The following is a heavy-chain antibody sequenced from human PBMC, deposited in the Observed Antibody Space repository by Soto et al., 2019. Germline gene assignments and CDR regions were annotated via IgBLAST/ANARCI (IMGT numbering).Heavy chain of an antibody. CDR2: ITWNGGNT. Sequence: GWSLRLSCAASVFRFDDYNMHWFRQAPGKGLEWVSLITWNGGNTYYADSVKGRFTISRDGTTQSVSLQMTGLKREDTGLYYCARETLSFGSALDVWGQGTTVTVSS. D-gene: IGHD3-3*01. V-gene: IGHV3-43*01. CDR3: ARETLSFGSALDV. CDR1: VFRFDDYN. J-gene: IGHJ6*02.